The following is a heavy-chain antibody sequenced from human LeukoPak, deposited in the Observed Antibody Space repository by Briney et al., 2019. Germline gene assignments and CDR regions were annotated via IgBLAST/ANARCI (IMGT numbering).Heavy chain of an antibody. CDR1: GGSISSYY. V-gene: IGHV4-59*12. CDR3: ARGANYNWDS. CDR2: IHYTGST. Sequence: SETLSLTCTVSGGSISSYYWSWIRQSPGKGLECIGYIHYTGSTNYNPSLKSRVTMSVDTSKNQFSLSLTSVTAADTAVYYCARGANYNWDSWGQGTLVTVSS. D-gene: IGHD1-20*01. J-gene: IGHJ4*02.